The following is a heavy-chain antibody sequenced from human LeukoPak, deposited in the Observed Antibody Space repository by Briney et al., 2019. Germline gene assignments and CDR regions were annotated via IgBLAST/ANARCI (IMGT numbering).Heavy chain of an antibody. CDR1: GYTFTSYG. Sequence: ASVKVSCKACGYTFTSYGISWVRQAPGQGLEWMGWISAYNGNTNYAQKLQGRVTMTTDTSTSTAYMELRSLRSDDTAVYYCARAVGLNYDFWSGYSSFDYWGQGTLVTVSS. J-gene: IGHJ4*02. V-gene: IGHV1-18*01. CDR3: ARAVGLNYDFWSGYSSFDY. CDR2: ISAYNGNT. D-gene: IGHD3-3*01.